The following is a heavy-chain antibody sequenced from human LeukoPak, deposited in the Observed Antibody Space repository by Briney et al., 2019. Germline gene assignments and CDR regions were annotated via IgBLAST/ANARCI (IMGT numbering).Heavy chain of an antibody. CDR3: ASGIRERGFDS. V-gene: IGHV3-21*01. CDR2: ISPTGGAI. J-gene: IGHJ4*02. D-gene: IGHD1-1*01. Sequence: PGGSLRLSCAASGFTFSTSGRNWVRQAPGRGLEWVSSISPTGGAIFYADSVRGRLTISRDSAKSSLFLQMNSLKAEDTALHFCASGIRERGFDSWGQGTLVTVSS. CDR1: GFTFSTSG.